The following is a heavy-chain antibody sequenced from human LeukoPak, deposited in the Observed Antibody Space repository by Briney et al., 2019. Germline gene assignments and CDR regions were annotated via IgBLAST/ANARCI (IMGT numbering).Heavy chain of an antibody. CDR1: GGTFSNYA. J-gene: IGHJ4*02. CDR3: ARGWDYDSGGRPTAYVY. V-gene: IGHV1-69*06. Sequence: ASVKVSCKASGGTFSNYAINWVRQAPGQGLEWMGGIIPIFGTANYAQEFQGRVTITADKSTSTVYMELNSLKSEDTAVYYCARGWDYDSGGRPTAYVYWGQGTLVTVSS. CDR2: IIPIFGTA. D-gene: IGHD3-22*01.